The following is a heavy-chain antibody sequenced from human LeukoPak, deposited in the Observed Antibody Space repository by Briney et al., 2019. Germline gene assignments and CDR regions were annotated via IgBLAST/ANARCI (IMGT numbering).Heavy chain of an antibody. V-gene: IGHV1-46*01. CDR3: ERGMDFWSGYYKSGWFDP. D-gene: IGHD3-3*01. CDR2: INPSGGST. J-gene: IGHJ5*02. Sequence: GALVKVSCKASGYTFTRYYMHWVRQAPGQGLEWMGIINPSGGSTRYAQKLQGRVTMTRDMSTSTVYMELSSLRSEDTAVYYCERGMDFWSGYYKSGWFDPWGQGTLVTVSS. CDR1: GYTFTRYY.